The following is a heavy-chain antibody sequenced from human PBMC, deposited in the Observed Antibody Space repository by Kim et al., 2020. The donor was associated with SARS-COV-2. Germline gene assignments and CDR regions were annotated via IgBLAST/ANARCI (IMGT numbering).Heavy chain of an antibody. Sequence: GESLKISCKGSGNSFTSYWIGWVRQMPGKGLEWMGIIYPGDSDTRYSPSFQGQVTISADKSISTAYLQWSSLKASDTAMYYCARSTPLAYCGGDCYSRFDYWGQGTLVTVSS. J-gene: IGHJ4*02. D-gene: IGHD2-21*01. CDR3: ARSTPLAYCGGDCYSRFDY. V-gene: IGHV5-51*01. CDR1: GNSFTSYW. CDR2: IYPGDSDT.